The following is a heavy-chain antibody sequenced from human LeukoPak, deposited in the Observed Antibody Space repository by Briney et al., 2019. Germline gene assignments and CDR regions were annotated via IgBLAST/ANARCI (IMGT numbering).Heavy chain of an antibody. J-gene: IGHJ4*02. D-gene: IGHD2-15*01. CDR2: TWFDGSNE. Sequence: GGSLRLSCAASGFTFSSYGMHWVRQAPGKGLEWVALTWFDGSNEDYTDSVKGRFTISRDNSKNTLYLQMNSLTAEDAAVYCCARDSRYCSGAKCYYYFDYWGQGTLVTVSS. CDR1: GFTFSSYG. CDR3: ARDSRYCSGAKCYYYFDY. V-gene: IGHV3-33*01.